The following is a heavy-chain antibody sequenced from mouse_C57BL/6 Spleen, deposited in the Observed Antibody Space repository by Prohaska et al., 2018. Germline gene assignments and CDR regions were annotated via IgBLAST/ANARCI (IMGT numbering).Heavy chain of an antibody. D-gene: IGHD3-2*02. CDR1: FTWNW. J-gene: IGHJ2*01. Sequence: FTWNWITWVKQRPGQGLEWIGDIYPGSGSTNYNEKFKSKATLTVDTSSSTAYMQLSSLTSEDSAVYYCASGGSSGPYYFDYWGQGTTLTVSS. CDR2: IYPGSGST. CDR3: ASGGSSGPYYFDY. V-gene: IGHV1-55*01.